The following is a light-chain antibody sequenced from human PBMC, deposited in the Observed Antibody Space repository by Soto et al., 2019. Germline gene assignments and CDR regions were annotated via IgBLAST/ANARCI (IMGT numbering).Light chain of an antibody. Sequence: EIVFTQSPGSLSLSPGERATLSCRASQSVSNNYLAWYQKKPGQAPRLLIYDASNRATGIPARFSGSGSGTDFTITISSLQPEDFAVYYCQQRSNWPLTFGGGTKVDIK. J-gene: IGKJ4*01. CDR3: QQRSNWPLT. CDR1: QSVSNNY. CDR2: DAS. V-gene: IGKV3-11*01.